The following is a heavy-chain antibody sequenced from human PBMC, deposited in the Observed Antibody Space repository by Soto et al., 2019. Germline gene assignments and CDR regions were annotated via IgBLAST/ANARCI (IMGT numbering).Heavy chain of an antibody. CDR1: GHTLTELS. D-gene: IGHD1-7*01. V-gene: IGHV1-24*01. Sequence: QVQLLQSGAEVKKPGASVKVSCKVSGHTLTELSMHWVRQAPGRGLEWMGGFDPEDGETISAQKFQGRVTMTEDTSTYSTYMELPSLRSEDTAVYYCAAGGTRWLHSPFDYWCKGTLVTISS. CDR3: AAGGTRWLHSPFDY. CDR2: FDPEDGET. J-gene: IGHJ4*02.